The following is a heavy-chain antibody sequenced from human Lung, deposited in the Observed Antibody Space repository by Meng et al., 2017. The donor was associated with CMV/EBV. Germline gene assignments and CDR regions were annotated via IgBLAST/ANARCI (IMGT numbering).Heavy chain of an antibody. CDR1: GFTVSSNY. V-gene: IGHV3-66*02. J-gene: IGHJ4*02. CDR3: AREMGLRYDY. Sequence: SCAASGFTVSSNYMSWVRQAPGKGLEWVSVIYSGGSTYYADSVKGRFTISRGNSKNTLYLQMNSLRAEDTAVYYCAREMGLRYDYWGQGTLVTVSS. D-gene: IGHD5-12*01. CDR2: IYSGGST.